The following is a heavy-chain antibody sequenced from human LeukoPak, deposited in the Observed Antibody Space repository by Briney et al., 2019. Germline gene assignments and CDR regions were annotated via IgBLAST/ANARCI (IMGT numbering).Heavy chain of an antibody. CDR2: IYYSGST. Sequence: SETLSLTCAVSGGSISSYYWSWIRQPPGKGLEWIGYIYYSGSTNYNPSLKSRVTISVDTSKNQFSLKLSSVTAADTAVYYCARGDSSSWYHYYYYMDVWGKGTTVTISS. CDR3: ARGDSSSWYHYYYYMDV. CDR1: GGSISSYY. V-gene: IGHV4-59*01. D-gene: IGHD6-13*01. J-gene: IGHJ6*03.